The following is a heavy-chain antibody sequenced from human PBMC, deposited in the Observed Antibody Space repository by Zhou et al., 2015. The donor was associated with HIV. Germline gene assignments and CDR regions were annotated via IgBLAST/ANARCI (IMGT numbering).Heavy chain of an antibody. CDR1: DYTFTNYG. CDR3: ARSHQYQLLYGWFDP. D-gene: IGHD2-2*02. J-gene: IGHJ5*02. V-gene: IGHV1-18*01. CDR2: ISANNGQT. Sequence: QVQLVQSGAELKKPGASVKVSCKASDYTFTNYGITWVRQAPGQGLEWMGWISANNGQTKYAQKFQGRVTMTTDTPTSTAYMELRSLKSDDTAVYYCARSHQYQLLYGWFDPWGQGTLVTVSS.